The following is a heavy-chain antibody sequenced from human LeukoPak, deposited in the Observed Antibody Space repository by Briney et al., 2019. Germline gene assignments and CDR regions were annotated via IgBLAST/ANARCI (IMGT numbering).Heavy chain of an antibody. D-gene: IGHD1-26*01. CDR1: GFTSSSYS. Sequence: GGSLRLSCAASGFTSSSYSMNWVRQAPGKGLEWVSGINWNGGSTGYADSVKGRFTISRDNAKNSLYLQMNSLRAEDTALYHCARVGGATTGNYYYMDVWGKGTTVTVSS. J-gene: IGHJ6*03. V-gene: IGHV3-20*01. CDR2: INWNGGST. CDR3: ARVGGATTGNYYYMDV.